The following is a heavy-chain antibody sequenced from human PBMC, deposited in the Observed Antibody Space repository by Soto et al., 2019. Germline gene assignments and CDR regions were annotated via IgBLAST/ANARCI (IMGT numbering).Heavy chain of an antibody. CDR1: GGSISDGAYY. CDR2: IYDSGNT. CDR3: ASGLSGDKVDQ. J-gene: IGHJ4*02. V-gene: IGHV4-30-4*01. D-gene: IGHD2-21*01. Sequence: QVQLQESGPGLVKPSQTLSLTCTVSGGSISDGAYYWSWIRQPPGKGLEWIGHIYDSGNTYNNPSLKRRLTLSVDTSKNPFSRNLNSVTAADTAVYYCASGLSGDKVDQWGQGTLVTVSS.